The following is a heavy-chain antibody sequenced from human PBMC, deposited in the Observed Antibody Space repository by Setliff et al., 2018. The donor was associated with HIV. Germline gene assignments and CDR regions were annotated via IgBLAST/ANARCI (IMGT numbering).Heavy chain of an antibody. CDR3: ARYTSKVDWFDP. Sequence: SETLSLTCVVSGYSISSSYWWGWIRQPPGKGLEWIGWIGYIYKGGSTYYNPSLKSRVTIFVDTSKTQFYLKLRSVTASDTAVYYCARYTSKVDWFDPWGQGTLVTVSS. CDR1: GYSISSSYW. J-gene: IGHJ5*02. CDR2: IYKGGST. V-gene: IGHV4-28*01. D-gene: IGHD2-2*02.